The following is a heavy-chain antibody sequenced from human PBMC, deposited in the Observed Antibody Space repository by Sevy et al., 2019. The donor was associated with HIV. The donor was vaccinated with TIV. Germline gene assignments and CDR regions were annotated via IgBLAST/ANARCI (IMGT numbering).Heavy chain of an antibody. CDR3: ARDIRHYYDSSGYYSFFDY. V-gene: IGHV1-69*06. D-gene: IGHD3-22*01. J-gene: IGHJ4*02. Sequence: ASVKVSCKASGGTVSSYAISWVRQAPGQGLEWMGGTIPIFGTANYAQKFQGRVTITADKSTSTAYMELSSLRSEDTAVYYCARDIRHYYDSSGYYSFFDYWGQGTLVTVSS. CDR2: TIPIFGTA. CDR1: GGTVSSYA.